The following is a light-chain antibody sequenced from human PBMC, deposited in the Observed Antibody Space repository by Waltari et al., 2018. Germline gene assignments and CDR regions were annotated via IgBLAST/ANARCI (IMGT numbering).Light chain of an antibody. CDR3: QQYDISPLT. Sequence: EIVLTQSPGTLSLSPGEGATLSCRTSQTIRTTYFAWYQQKPGQAPTLLIYGTCSRATGIPDRFTGSGSGTDFSLTISSLEAEDFATYYCQQYDISPLTFGGGTKVEIK. V-gene: IGKV3-20*01. J-gene: IGKJ4*01. CDR1: QTIRTTY. CDR2: GTC.